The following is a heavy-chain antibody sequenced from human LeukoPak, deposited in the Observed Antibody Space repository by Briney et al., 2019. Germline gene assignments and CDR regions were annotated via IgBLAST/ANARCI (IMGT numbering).Heavy chain of an antibody. Sequence: SETLSLTCTVSGGSISSYYWSWIRQPPGKGREWIGYIYYSGSTNYNPSLKSRVTISVDTSKNQFSLKLSSVAAADTAVYYCARGLFGVFDYWGQGTLVTVSS. CDR1: GGSISSYY. V-gene: IGHV4-59*01. D-gene: IGHD3-3*01. CDR2: IYYSGST. J-gene: IGHJ4*02. CDR3: ARGLFGVFDY.